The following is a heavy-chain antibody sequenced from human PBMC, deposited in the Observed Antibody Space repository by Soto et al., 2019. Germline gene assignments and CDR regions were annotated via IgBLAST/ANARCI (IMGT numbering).Heavy chain of an antibody. V-gene: IGHV3-23*01. CDR1: GFTFSSYA. J-gene: IGHJ4*02. D-gene: IGHD2-2*01. CDR3: AKDFPYCSSTSCYGSFDY. CDR2: ISGSGGST. Sequence: GGSLRLSCAASGFTFSSYAMSWVRQAPGKGLEWVSAISGSGGSTYYADSVKGRFTISRENSKNTLYLQMNSLRAEDTAVYYCAKDFPYCSSTSCYGSFDYWGQGTLVTVSS.